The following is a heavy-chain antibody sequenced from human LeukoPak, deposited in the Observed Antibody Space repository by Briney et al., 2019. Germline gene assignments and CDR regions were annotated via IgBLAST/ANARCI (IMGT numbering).Heavy chain of an antibody. V-gene: IGHV1-2*02. Sequence: ASVKVSCKASGYTFTCYYMHWVRQAPGQGLEWMGWINPNSGGTNYAQKFQGRVTMTRDTSISTAYMELSRLRSDDTAVYYCARDWSSWPYYYYGMDVWGQGTTVTASS. CDR3: ARDWSSWPYYYYGMDV. D-gene: IGHD6-13*01. J-gene: IGHJ6*02. CDR1: GYTFTCYY. CDR2: INPNSGGT.